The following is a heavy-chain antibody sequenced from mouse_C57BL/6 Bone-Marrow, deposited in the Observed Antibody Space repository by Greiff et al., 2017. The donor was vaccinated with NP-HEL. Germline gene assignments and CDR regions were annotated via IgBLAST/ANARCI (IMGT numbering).Heavy chain of an antibody. Sequence: QVQLQQSGPELVKPWASVKISCKASGYAFSSSWMNWVKQRPGKGLEWIGRIYPGDGDTNYNGKFKGKATLTADKSSSTAYMQLSSLTSEDSAVYFCARSLITTVVAFDYWGQGTTLTVSS. D-gene: IGHD1-1*01. CDR1: GYAFSSSW. J-gene: IGHJ2*01. CDR2: IYPGDGDT. CDR3: ARSLITTVVAFDY. V-gene: IGHV1-82*01.